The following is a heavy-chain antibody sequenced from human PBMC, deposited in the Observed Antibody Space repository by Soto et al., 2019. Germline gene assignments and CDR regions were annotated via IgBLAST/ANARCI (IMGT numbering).Heavy chain of an antibody. CDR3: ARVYSSGWYSVRGFDL. CDR2: IYYSGST. CDR1: GGSISSYY. J-gene: IGHJ3*01. D-gene: IGHD6-19*01. Sequence: SETLSLTCTVSGGSISSYYWSWIRQPPGKGLEWIGYIYYSGSTNYNPSLKSRVTISVDTSKNQFSLKLSSVTAADTAVYYCARVYSSGWYSVRGFDLWGQGTMATVS. V-gene: IGHV4-59*01.